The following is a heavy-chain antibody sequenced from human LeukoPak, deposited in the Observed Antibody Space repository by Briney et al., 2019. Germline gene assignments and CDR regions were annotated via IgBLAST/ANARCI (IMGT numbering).Heavy chain of an antibody. CDR1: GGSISSYY. CDR3: ARARWLQPFDS. CDR2: VYYSGST. D-gene: IGHD5-24*01. J-gene: IGHJ4*02. Sequence: SETLSLTRTVSGGSISSYYWSWIRQPPGKGLEWIGYVYYSGSTNYNPSLKSRVTMSVDTSKNQFSLKLSSVTAADTAVYYCARARWLQPFDSWGQGTLVTVSS. V-gene: IGHV4-59*01.